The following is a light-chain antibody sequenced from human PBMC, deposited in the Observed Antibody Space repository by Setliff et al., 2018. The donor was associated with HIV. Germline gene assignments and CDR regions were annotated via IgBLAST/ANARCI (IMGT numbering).Light chain of an antibody. J-gene: IGLJ1*01. CDR3: SSYTSSNTLV. Sequence: QSALTQPASVSGSPGQSITISCTGTSSDVGGYNSVSWYQQHPGKAPKLMIYEVSNRPSGVSNRFSGSKSGNTASLTISGLQAEDEADYYCSSYTSSNTLVFGTGTRSPS. CDR2: EVS. CDR1: SSDVGGYNS. V-gene: IGLV2-14*01.